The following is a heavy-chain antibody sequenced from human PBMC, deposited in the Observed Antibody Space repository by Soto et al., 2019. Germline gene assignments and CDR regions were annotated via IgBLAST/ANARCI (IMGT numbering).Heavy chain of an antibody. CDR1: GGSISSYY. CDR3: AAVDGGGPLTTGSAP. CDR2: IYYSGST. D-gene: IGHD3-16*01. Sequence: SETLSLTCTVSGGSISSYYWSWIRQPPGKGPEWIGYIYYSGSTNYNPSLKSRVTISVDTSKNQFSLKLSSVTAADTAVYYCAAVDGGGPLTTGSAPRGKGTL. J-gene: IGHJ5*02. V-gene: IGHV4-59*12.